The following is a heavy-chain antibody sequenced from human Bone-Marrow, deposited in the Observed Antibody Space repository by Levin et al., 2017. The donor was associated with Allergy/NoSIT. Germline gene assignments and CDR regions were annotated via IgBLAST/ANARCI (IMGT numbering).Heavy chain of an antibody. CDR1: GGTFNTHS. D-gene: IGHD4-17*01. CDR2: ISPVFGRE. Sequence: SVKVSCKATGGTFNTHSLTWVRQAPGQGLEWMGGISPVFGRENYAQKFQGRVTITADESASTAYMELSNLTSEDSAVYYCSAGTYGEPDSWGQGTLVTVSS. V-gene: IGHV1-69*13. J-gene: IGHJ4*02. CDR3: SAGTYGEPDS.